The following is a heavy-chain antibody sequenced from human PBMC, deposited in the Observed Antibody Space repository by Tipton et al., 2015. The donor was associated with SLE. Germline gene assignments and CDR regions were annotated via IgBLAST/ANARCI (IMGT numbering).Heavy chain of an antibody. D-gene: IGHD3-16*02. V-gene: IGHV4-59*01. J-gene: IGHJ6*02. CDR3: ARDMITFGGVIVKDYGMDV. CDR1: GGSISSYY. Sequence: LRLSCTVSGGSISSYYWSWIRQPPGKGLEWIGYIYYSGSTNYNPSLKSRVTISVDTSKNQFSLKLSSVTAADTAVYYCARDMITFGGVIVKDYGMDVWGQGP. CDR2: IYYSGST.